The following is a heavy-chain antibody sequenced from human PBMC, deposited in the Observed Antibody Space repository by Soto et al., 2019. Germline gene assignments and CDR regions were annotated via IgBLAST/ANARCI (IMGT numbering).Heavy chain of an antibody. D-gene: IGHD3-10*01. J-gene: IGHJ3*01. CDR2: ISALNGNT. CDR1: GYTFTHYG. Sequence: QVQLVQSGAEVKKPGASVKVSCKASGYTFTHYGISWVRQAPGQGLAWMGWISALNGNTKYADNFQDRVTMTTDTSTNTSYMEVRSLRSDDTAMYYCARVYGSGSYIAFDFWGQGTMVTVSS. CDR3: ARVYGSGSYIAFDF. V-gene: IGHV1-18*01.